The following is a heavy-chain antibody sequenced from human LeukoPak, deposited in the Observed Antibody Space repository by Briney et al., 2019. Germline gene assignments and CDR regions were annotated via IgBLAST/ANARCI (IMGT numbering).Heavy chain of an antibody. CDR3: ARWWLRRGFDY. V-gene: IGHV4-38-2*02. J-gene: IGHJ4*02. Sequence: SETLSLTCTVSGYSISSGYYWGWIRQPPGKGLEWIGYIYYSGSTNYNPSLKSRVTISVDTSKNQFSLKLSSVTAADTAVYYCARWWLRRGFDYWGQGTLVTVSS. CDR2: IYYSGST. D-gene: IGHD5-12*01. CDR1: GYSISSGYY.